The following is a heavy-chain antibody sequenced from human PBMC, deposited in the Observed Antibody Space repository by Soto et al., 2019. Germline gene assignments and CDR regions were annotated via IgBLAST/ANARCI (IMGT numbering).Heavy chain of an antibody. V-gene: IGHV4-61*01. CDR3: ARHNYGSGSTYFDY. J-gene: IGHJ4*02. CDR1: GGSVSSGNYY. Sequence: SSETLSLTCTVSGGSVSSGNYYWSWIRQPPGKGLEWVGYIYHSGSTYYNPSLKSRVTISVDTSKNQFSLKLNSMTAADTAVYYCARHNYGSGSTYFDYWGQGTLVTVSS. D-gene: IGHD3-10*01. CDR2: IYHSGST.